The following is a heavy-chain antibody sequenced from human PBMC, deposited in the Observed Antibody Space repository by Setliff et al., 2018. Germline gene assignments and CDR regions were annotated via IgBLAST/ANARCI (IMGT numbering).Heavy chain of an antibody. CDR2: INTNTGNP. D-gene: IGHD3-3*01. Sequence: ASVKVSCKASGYTFRSYAMNWVRQAPGQGLEWMGWINTNTGNPTYAQGFTGRFVFSLXXXVXTXXXXXXXXXXXXXXXXYCARGGDIITIVGVVTSDYYYYMDVWGTGTTVTVSS. CDR1: GYTFRSYA. V-gene: IGHV7-4-1*01. J-gene: IGHJ6*03. CDR3: ARGGDIITIVGVVTSDYYYYMDV.